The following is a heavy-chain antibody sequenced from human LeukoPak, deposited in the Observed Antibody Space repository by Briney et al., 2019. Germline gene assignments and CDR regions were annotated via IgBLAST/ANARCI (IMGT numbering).Heavy chain of an antibody. Sequence: SETLSLTCSVSGGSIRSSRYYWGWIPQPPGKGLEWIGRIYYSGSTYYNPSLKSRVTISVDTSKNQFSLKLSSVTAADTAVYYCARHKVHGMRAYGMDVWGQGTTVTVSS. CDR3: ARHKVHGMRAYGMDV. CDR2: IYYSGST. V-gene: IGHV4-39*01. CDR1: GGSIRSSRYY. J-gene: IGHJ6*02.